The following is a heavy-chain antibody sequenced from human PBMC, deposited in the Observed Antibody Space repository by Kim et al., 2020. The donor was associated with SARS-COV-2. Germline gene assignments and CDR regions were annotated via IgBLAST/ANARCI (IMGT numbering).Heavy chain of an antibody. CDR1: GGSISSSNW. Sequence: SETLSLTCAVSGGSISSSNWWSWVRQPPGKGLEWIGGIYHSGITNYNPSLKSRVTISVDKSKNQFSLKLSSVTAADTAVYYCARAGILGATVPTTLNRQYYGDDWGQGTLGTVSS. D-gene: IGHD1-26*01. CDR3: ARAGILGATVPTTLNRQYYGDD. V-gene: IGHV4-4*02. J-gene: IGHJ4*02. CDR2: IYHSGIT.